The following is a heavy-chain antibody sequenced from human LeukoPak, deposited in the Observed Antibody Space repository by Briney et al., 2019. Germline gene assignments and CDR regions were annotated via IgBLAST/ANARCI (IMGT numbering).Heavy chain of an antibody. Sequence: GGSLRLSCAVSGFTVSAHYMSWVRQAPGKGLEWVAVIWYDGSNKYYADSVKGRFTISRDNSKNTLYLQMNSLRAEDTAVYYCTTEEGDILTGYYVPPFDYWGQGTLVTVSS. CDR1: GFTVSAHY. CDR3: TTEEGDILTGYYVPPFDY. D-gene: IGHD3-9*01. CDR2: IWYDGSNK. V-gene: IGHV3-33*08. J-gene: IGHJ4*02.